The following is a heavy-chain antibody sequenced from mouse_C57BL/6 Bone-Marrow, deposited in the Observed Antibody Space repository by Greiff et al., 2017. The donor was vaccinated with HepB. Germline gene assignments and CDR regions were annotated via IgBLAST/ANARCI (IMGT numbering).Heavy chain of an antibody. CDR1: GFTFSSYG. D-gene: IGHD1-1*01. CDR2: ISSGGSYT. CDR3: ARHDYYGSSYPYFDV. V-gene: IGHV5-6*01. Sequence: EVKLMESGGDLVKPGGSLKLSCAASGFTFSSYGMSWVRQTPDKRLEWVATISSGGSYTYYPDSVKGRFTISRDNAKNTLYLQMSSLKSEDTAMYYCARHDYYGSSYPYFDVWGTGTTVTVSS. J-gene: IGHJ1*03.